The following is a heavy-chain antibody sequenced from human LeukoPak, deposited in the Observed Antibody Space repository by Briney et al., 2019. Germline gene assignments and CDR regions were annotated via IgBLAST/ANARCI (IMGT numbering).Heavy chain of an antibody. CDR2: ISSSGSTI. CDR1: GFTFSSYE. J-gene: IGHJ6*03. Sequence: GGSLRLSXAASGFTFSSYEMNWVRQAPGKGLEWVSYISSSGSTIYYADSVKGRFTISRDNAKNSLYLQMNSLRAEDTAVYYCARAACYGDYCYYYYYYMDVWGKGTTVTVSS. D-gene: IGHD4-17*01. CDR3: ARAACYGDYCYYYYYYMDV. V-gene: IGHV3-48*03.